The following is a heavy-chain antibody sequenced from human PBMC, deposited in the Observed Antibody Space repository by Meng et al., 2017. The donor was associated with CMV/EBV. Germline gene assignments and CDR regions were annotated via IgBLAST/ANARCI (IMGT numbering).Heavy chain of an antibody. Sequence: GGSLRLSCATSGFTFSRYNMNWVRQAPGKGLEGISYISSSSSTIYYADSVKGRFTISRDNARNSLYLQMDSLTAEDTAVYYCARDFVLGQWLAPLDRWSQGTLVTVSS. V-gene: IGHV3-48*04. D-gene: IGHD6-19*01. CDR3: ARDFVLGQWLAPLDR. CDR2: ISSSSSTI. CDR1: GFTFSRYN. J-gene: IGHJ4*02.